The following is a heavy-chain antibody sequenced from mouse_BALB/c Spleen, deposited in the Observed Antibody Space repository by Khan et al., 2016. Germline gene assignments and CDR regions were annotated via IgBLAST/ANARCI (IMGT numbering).Heavy chain of an antibody. Sequence: LQESGTGLVKPSQSLSLTCTVTGYSITSDYAWHWIRQFPGNKLEWLGYISYSCSTSYNPALKSRISITRDTSKNQFFLQLNSVTTEDTATYYCARTLLRLYYFDYWGQGTTLTVSS. D-gene: IGHD1-2*01. CDR2: ISYSCST. CDR1: GYSITSDYA. J-gene: IGHJ2*01. V-gene: IGHV3-2*02. CDR3: ARTLLRLYYFDY.